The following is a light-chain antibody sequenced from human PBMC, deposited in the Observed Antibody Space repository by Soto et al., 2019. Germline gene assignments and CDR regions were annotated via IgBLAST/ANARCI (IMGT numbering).Light chain of an antibody. V-gene: IGKV3-20*01. CDR2: GAS. CDR3: QQYGSSGT. Sequence: EMVLTQSPGTLSLSPGEGATLSCRASQSVSNNYLAWYQQKPGQAPRLLICGASNRAAGIPDRLSGSGSGTDFTLTISRLEPEDFAVYYCQQYGSSGTFGQGTKVDIK. CDR1: QSVSNNY. J-gene: IGKJ1*01.